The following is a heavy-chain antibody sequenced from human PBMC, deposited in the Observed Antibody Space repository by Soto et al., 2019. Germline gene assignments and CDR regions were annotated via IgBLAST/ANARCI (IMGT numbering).Heavy chain of an antibody. J-gene: IGHJ6*03. CDR3: ARTVRGYSGYDYYYYYYMDV. Sequence: GGSLRLSCAASGFTFSSYSMNWVRQAPGKGLEWVSYISSSSSTIYYADSVKGRFTISRDNAKNSLYLQMNSLRAEDTAVYYCARTVRGYSGYDYYYYYYMDVWGKGTTVTVSS. CDR1: GFTFSSYS. D-gene: IGHD5-12*01. CDR2: ISSSSSTI. V-gene: IGHV3-48*01.